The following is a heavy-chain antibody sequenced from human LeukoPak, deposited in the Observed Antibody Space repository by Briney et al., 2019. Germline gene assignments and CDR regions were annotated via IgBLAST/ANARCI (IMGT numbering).Heavy chain of an antibody. J-gene: IGHJ5*02. CDR2: IIPIFGTA. CDR3: ARGGSSISNWFDP. V-gene: IGHV1-69*05. CDR1: GGTFSSYA. Sequence: AASVKVSCKASGGTFSSYAISWVRQAPGQGLEWMGGIIPIFGTANYAQKFQGRVTTTTDESTSTAYMELSSLRSEDTAVYYCARGGSSISNWFDPWGQGTLVTVSS. D-gene: IGHD2-2*01.